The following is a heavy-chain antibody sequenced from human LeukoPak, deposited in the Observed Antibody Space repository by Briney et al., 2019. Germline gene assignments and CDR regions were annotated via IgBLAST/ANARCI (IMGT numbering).Heavy chain of an antibody. V-gene: IGHV1-8*03. CDR2: MNPNSGNT. CDR1: GYTFTSYD. D-gene: IGHD6-6*01. CDR3: ARIAARPPSYFDY. J-gene: IGHJ4*02. Sequence: ASVKVSCKASGYTFTSYDINWVRQATGQGLEWMGWMNPNSGNTGYAQKFRGRVTITRNTSISTAYMELSSLRSEDTAVYYCARIAARPPSYFDYWGQGTLVTVSS.